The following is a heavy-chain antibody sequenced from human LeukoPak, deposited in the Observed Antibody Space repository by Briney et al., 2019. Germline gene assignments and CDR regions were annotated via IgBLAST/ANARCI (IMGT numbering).Heavy chain of an antibody. V-gene: IGHV4-39*07. D-gene: IGHD2-21*02. CDR3: AREAYCGGDCYSGFDY. CDR1: GGSISTSSYY. CDR2: IFYSGST. J-gene: IGHJ4*02. Sequence: SETLSLTCTVSGGSISTSSYYWGWVRQPPGKGLEWIGNIFYSGSTYYSPSLKSRVTISLDTSRNQFSLKLNSVTAADTAVYYCAREAYCGGDCYSGFDYWGQGTLVTVSS.